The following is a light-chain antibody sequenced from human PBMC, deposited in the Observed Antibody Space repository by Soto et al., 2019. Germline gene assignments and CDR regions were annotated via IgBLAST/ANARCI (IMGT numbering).Light chain of an antibody. CDR3: ASYAGSSLPVA. V-gene: IGLV2-8*01. CDR1: SSDVGGYDF. J-gene: IGLJ2*01. CDR2: DVT. Sequence: QSALTQPPSASGSPGQSVTISCTGASSDVGGYDFVSWYQQHPGKAPKLMIYDVTKRPSGVPDRFSGSKSGNTASLTVSGLQADDDADYYCASYAGSSLPVAFGGVTKLTVL.